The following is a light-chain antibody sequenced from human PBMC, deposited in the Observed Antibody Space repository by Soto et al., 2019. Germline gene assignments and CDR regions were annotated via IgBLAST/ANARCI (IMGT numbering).Light chain of an antibody. CDR1: QSVSNN. V-gene: IGKV3-15*01. J-gene: IGKJ1*01. Sequence: EIVMTQSPATLSVSPGERATLSCRASQSVSNNLAWFQHKPGQAPRLLIYGASARATGIPARFSGSGSGTEFTLNISSLQSEDFAVYYCQQYNNWPPWTFGQGTKVEIK. CDR2: GAS. CDR3: QQYNNWPPWT.